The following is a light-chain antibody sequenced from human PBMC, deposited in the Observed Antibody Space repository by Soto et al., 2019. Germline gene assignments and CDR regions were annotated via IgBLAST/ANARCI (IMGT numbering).Light chain of an antibody. Sequence: DIRMTQSPSSLSASVGDRVTVTCRASQDISNYLAWYQQKPGKVPTLLIYAASTLQSGVQSRFSGSGSGTDFTLTISSFQPEDVASYYCQKYNSAPQTFGQGTKVDIK. V-gene: IGKV1-27*01. J-gene: IGKJ1*01. CDR2: AAS. CDR3: QKYNSAPQT. CDR1: QDISNY.